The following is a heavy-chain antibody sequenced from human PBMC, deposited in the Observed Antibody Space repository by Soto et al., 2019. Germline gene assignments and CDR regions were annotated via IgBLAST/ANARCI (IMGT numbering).Heavy chain of an antibody. J-gene: IGHJ6*03. CDR1: GGSISSSSYY. CDR3: ARLNCSSTSCFLYYYYYMDV. D-gene: IGHD2-2*01. V-gene: IGHV4-39*01. Sequence: QLQLQESGPGLVKPSETLSLTCTVSGGSISSSSYYWGWIRQPPGKGLEWIGSIYYSGSTYYNPSLKIRVTISVDTSKNQFSLKLSSVTAADTAVYYCARLNCSSTSCFLYYYYYMDVWGKGTTVTVSS. CDR2: IYYSGST.